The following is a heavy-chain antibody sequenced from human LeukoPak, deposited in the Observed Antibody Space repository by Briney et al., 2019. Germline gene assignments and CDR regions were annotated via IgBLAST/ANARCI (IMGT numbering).Heavy chain of an antibody. CDR3: TTGVDTAMVVPFDY. CDR1: GFTFSSYS. D-gene: IGHD5-18*01. V-gene: IGHV3-21*05. Sequence: GGSLRLSCAASGFTFSSYSMNWVRQAPGKGLEWVSYISSSNSYTNYADSVKGRFTISRDNAKNSLYLQMNSLRGEDTAVYYCTTGVDTAMVVPFDYWGQGTLVTVSS. J-gene: IGHJ4*02. CDR2: ISSSNSYT.